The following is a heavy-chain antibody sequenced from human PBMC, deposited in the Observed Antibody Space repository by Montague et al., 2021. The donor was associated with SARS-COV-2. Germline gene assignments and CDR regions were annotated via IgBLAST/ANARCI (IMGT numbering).Heavy chain of an antibody. CDR3: TREGYQVLWSDYYYYGMDV. J-gene: IGHJ6*02. CDR2: INHSGST. D-gene: IGHD2-2*01. V-gene: IGHV4-34*01. Sequence: SETLSLTCTVSGGSFSGYYWSWIRQPPGKGLEWIGEINHSGSTNYNPSLKSRVTISVDTSKNQFSLKLSSVTAADTAAYYCTREGYQVLWSDYYYYGMDVWGQGTTVTVSS. CDR1: GGSFSGYY.